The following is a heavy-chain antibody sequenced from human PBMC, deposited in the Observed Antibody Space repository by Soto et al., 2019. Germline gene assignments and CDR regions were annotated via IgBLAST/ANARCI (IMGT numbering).Heavy chain of an antibody. D-gene: IGHD6-19*01. CDR1: GYTXTSYA. CDR3: ASIVRSSGWYGVI. V-gene: IGHV1-3*01. J-gene: IGHJ3*02. Sequence: GXAXKVSFMASGYTXTSYAIHAVRQAPGQSLEWMGWINGGNGNTKYSQKFQGRVTITRDTSASTDYMELISLRSEDTAVYYCASIVRSSGWYGVIWGQGTMVTVSS. CDR2: INGGNGNT.